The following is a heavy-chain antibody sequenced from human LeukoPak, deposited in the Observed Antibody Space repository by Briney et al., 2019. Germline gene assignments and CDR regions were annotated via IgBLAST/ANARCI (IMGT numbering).Heavy chain of an antibody. D-gene: IGHD1-1*01. V-gene: IGHV4-34*01. CDR3: ARGRTWVPRAYYYYYMDV. Sequence: SETLSLTCTVSGGSISSGGYYWSWIRQPPGKGLEWIGEINHSGSTNYNPSLKSRVTISVDTSKNQFSLKLSSVTAADTAVYYCARGRTWVPRAYYYYYMDVWGKGTTVTVSS. CDR2: INHSGST. J-gene: IGHJ6*03. CDR1: GGSISSGGYY.